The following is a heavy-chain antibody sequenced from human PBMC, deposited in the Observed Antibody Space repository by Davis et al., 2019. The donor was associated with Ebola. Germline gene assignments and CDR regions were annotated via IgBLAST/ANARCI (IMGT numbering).Heavy chain of an antibody. CDR2: ISGSGGST. CDR3: AKGPERGLGGY. CDR1: GFTFSSYA. Sequence: GESLKISCAASGFTFSSYAMSWVRQAPGKGLEWVSAISGSGGSTYYADSVKGRFTISRDNSKNTLYLQMNSLRAEDTAVYYCAKGPERGLGGYWGQGTLVTVSS. J-gene: IGHJ4*02. D-gene: IGHD1-1*01. V-gene: IGHV3-23*01.